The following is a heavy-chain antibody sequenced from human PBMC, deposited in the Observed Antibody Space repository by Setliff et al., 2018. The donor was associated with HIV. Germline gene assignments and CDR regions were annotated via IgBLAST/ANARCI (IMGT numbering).Heavy chain of an antibody. CDR2: IYTSGST. CDR1: GDSISSSYY. Sequence: SETLSLTCTVSGDSISSSYYWTWIRQPPGKGLEWIGYIYTSGSTNYNPSLKNRVTISVDTSKNQFSLNLTSVTAADTAVYYCARVDCSGGSCYSPAYWGQGTLVTVSS. J-gene: IGHJ4*02. D-gene: IGHD2-15*01. V-gene: IGHV4-59*01. CDR3: ARVDCSGGSCYSPAY.